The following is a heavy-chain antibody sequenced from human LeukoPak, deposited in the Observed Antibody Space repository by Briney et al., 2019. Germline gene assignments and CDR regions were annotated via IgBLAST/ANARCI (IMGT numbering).Heavy chain of an antibody. V-gene: IGHV1-69*01. J-gene: IGHJ4*02. CDR3: ARGPYYYDSSGYLLTGFDY. D-gene: IGHD3-22*01. Sequence: SVKVSCKASGGTFSSYAISWVRQAPGQGLEWMGGIIPIFGTANYAQKFQGRVTITADESTSTAYMELSSLRSEDTAVYYCARGPYYYDSSGYLLTGFDYWGQGTLVTVSS. CDR2: IIPIFGTA. CDR1: GGTFSSYA.